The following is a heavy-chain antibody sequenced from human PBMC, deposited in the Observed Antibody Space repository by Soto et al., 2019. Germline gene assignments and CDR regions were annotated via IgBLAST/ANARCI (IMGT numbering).Heavy chain of an antibody. CDR1: GYTFTNYY. J-gene: IGHJ4*02. CDR3: ARRILWFGELSSGYYFDY. V-gene: IGHV1-46*01. Sequence: QVQLVQSGAEVKKPGASVRVSCKASGYTFTNYYVHWVRQAPGQGLGWMGIINPSDGSTSYAQKFQGRVTMTRDTSTSTVYMELSSLRSDDTAVYFCARRILWFGELSSGYYFDYWGQGTLVTVSS. CDR2: INPSDGST. D-gene: IGHD3-10*01.